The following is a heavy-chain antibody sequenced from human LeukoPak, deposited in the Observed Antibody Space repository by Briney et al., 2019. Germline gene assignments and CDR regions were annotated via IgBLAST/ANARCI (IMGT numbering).Heavy chain of an antibody. CDR3: ASWKWSPKESSFSSWYGMGFLDY. CDR1: GGSFSGYY. D-gene: IGHD6-13*01. V-gene: IGHV4-34*01. CDR2: IDDSGST. Sequence: SETLSLTCTISGGSFSGYYWSWIRQPPGKGLEWIGEIDDSGSTDYNPSLNNRVTISIHTSKNQFSLRLHSVTAADTAVYYCASWKWSPKESSFSSWYGMGFLDYWGQGTLVTVSS. J-gene: IGHJ4*02.